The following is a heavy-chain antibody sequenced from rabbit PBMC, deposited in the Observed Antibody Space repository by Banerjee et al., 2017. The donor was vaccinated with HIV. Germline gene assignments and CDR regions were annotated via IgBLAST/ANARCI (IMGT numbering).Heavy chain of an antibody. D-gene: IGHD7-1*01. V-gene: IGHV1S45*01. CDR3: ARRGVDINYGTGDL. CDR2: IDAGSSGST. CDR1: GFSFSSSYW. Sequence: VKPEGSLTLTCTASGFSFSSSYWICWVRQAPGKGLEWIACIDAGSSGSTYYANWAKGRFTIFKTSSTTVTLQMTSLTAADTATYFCARRGVDINYGTGDLWGQGTLVTVS. J-gene: IGHJ3*01.